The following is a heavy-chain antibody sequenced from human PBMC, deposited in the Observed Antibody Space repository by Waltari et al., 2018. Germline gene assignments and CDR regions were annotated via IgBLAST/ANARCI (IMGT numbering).Heavy chain of an antibody. D-gene: IGHD3-22*01. CDR3: ARDLSGEADDSSGYYAFDI. V-gene: IGHV3-53*02. J-gene: IGHJ3*02. CDR1: GFTVSSNY. Sequence: EVQLVETGGGLIQPGGSLRLSCAASGFTVSSNYMSWVRQAPGKGLEWVSVIYSGGSTYYADSVKGRFTISRDKSKNTLYLQMNSLRAEDTAVYYCARDLSGEADDSSGYYAFDIWGQGTMVTVSS. CDR2: IYSGGST.